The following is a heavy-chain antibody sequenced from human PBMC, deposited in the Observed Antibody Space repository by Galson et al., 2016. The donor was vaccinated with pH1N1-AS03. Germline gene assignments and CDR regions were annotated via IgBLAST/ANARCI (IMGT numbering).Heavy chain of an antibody. V-gene: IGHV1-2*06. CDR3: ATPQSLKVGATSAFDL. CDR2: INANSDAT. Sequence: SVKVSCKAFGYTFTGYYIHWVRQAPGQGLEWMGRINANSDATIYAQRFQGRVTMTRDTPISTAYLELRSLTSGDTALYYCATPQSLKVGATSAFDLWGRGTLATVTS. J-gene: IGHJ2*01. D-gene: IGHD1-26*01. CDR1: GYTFTGYY.